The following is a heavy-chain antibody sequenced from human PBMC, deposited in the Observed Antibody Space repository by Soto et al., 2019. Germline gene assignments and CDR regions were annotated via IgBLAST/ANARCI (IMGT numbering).Heavy chain of an antibody. Sequence: PSETLSLTCVVSGGSISSSNWWSWVRQPPGKGLEWIGEIYHSGSTNYNPSLKSRVTISVDKSKNQFSLKLSSVTAEDTAVYYCARDGYCVSTTCYFLPDVWGQGTTVTVSS. J-gene: IGHJ6*02. V-gene: IGHV4-4*02. CDR2: IYHSGST. CDR1: GGSISSSNW. D-gene: IGHD2-2*03. CDR3: ARDGYCVSTTCYFLPDV.